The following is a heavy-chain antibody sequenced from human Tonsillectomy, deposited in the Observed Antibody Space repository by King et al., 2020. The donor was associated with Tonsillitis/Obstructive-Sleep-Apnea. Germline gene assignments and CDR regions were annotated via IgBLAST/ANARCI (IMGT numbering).Heavy chain of an antibody. J-gene: IGHJ6*03. CDR1: GFTFSDYY. V-gene: IGHV3-11*01. D-gene: IGHD2-15*01. CDR3: ARKMGDVVVPTYFCMDV. CDR2: ISRSGNTI. Sequence: HVQLVQSGGGLVKPGGSLRLSCAASGFTFSDYYMSWIRQAPGKGLEWVSAISRSGNTIDYADSVKGRFTISRDNAKNSLYLQMNSQRAEGTAVYYCARKMGDVVVPTYFCMDVWGKGTTVTVSS.